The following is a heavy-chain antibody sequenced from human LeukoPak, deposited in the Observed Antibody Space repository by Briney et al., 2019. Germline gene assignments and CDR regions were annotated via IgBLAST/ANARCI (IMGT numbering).Heavy chain of an antibody. Sequence: PGGSLRLSCAASGFTFSPYWMSWVRQGPGKGLEWVANIKPDGSETHYVDSVKGRFTISRDNAKNSLYLQMNSLRAEDTAVYYCARDRGYSGYDPDYWGQGTLVTVSS. CDR1: GFTFSPYW. D-gene: IGHD5-12*01. CDR3: ARDRGYSGYDPDY. CDR2: IKPDGSET. J-gene: IGHJ4*02. V-gene: IGHV3-7*01.